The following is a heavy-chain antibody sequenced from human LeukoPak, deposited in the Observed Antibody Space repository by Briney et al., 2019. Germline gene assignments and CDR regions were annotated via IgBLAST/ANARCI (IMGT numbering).Heavy chain of an antibody. CDR2: IYHSGST. CDR1: GYSISSGYY. Sequence: SETLSLTCTVSGYSISSGYYWGWIRQPPGKGLEWIGSIYHSGSTYYNPSLKSRVTISVDTSKNQFSLKLSSVTAADTAVYYCARDRGYGSGYGFDYWGQGTLVTVSS. CDR3: ARDRGYGSGYGFDY. J-gene: IGHJ4*02. V-gene: IGHV4-38-2*02. D-gene: IGHD3-10*01.